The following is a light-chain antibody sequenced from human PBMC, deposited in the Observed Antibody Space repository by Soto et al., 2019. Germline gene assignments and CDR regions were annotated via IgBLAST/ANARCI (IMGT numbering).Light chain of an antibody. Sequence: QAVLTQPPSVSAAPGQGVTMSCSGTSSNIGRNFVAWYQQLPGTAPKLLIYDDTKRPYGIPDRFSASKSGTSATLAITGLQTGDEADYYCGTWDSSLSVLVFGGGTKLTVL. CDR2: DDT. J-gene: IGLJ3*02. V-gene: IGLV1-51*01. CDR3: GTWDSSLSVLV. CDR1: SSNIGRNF.